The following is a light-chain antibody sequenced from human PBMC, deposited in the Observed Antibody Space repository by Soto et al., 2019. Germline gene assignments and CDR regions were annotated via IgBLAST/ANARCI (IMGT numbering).Light chain of an antibody. CDR3: QQSNTWPKT. CDR1: QSVGSN. V-gene: IGKV3-15*01. J-gene: IGKJ1*01. CDR2: DAS. Sequence: EIVMTQSPDTLSVSPGETATLSCRASQSVGSNLAWYQQKPGQAPRLLISDASTRAAGLPARFSGSGSGTEFTLTISTLQSEDFADYYCQQSNTWPKTFGQGTKVEIK.